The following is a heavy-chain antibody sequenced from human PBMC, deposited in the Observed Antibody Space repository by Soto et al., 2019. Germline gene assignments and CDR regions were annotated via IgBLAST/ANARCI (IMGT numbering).Heavy chain of an antibody. V-gene: IGHV3-23*01. Sequence: GGSLRLSCAASGFTFSSYAMSWVRQAPGKGLEWVSAISGSGGSTYYADSVKGRFTISRDNSKNTLYLQMNSLRAEDTAVYYCAIDPYYYDSSGYFLRRGMDVWGQGTTVTVSS. CDR2: ISGSGGST. CDR3: AIDPYYYDSSGYFLRRGMDV. J-gene: IGHJ6*02. D-gene: IGHD3-22*01. CDR1: GFTFSSYA.